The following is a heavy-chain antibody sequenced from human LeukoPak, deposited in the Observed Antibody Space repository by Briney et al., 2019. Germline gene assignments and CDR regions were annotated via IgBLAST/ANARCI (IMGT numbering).Heavy chain of an antibody. D-gene: IGHD3-9*01. CDR1: GGSISSGSYY. J-gene: IGHJ4*02. V-gene: IGHV4-39*07. Sequence: PSETLSLTCTVSGGSISSGSYYWVWIRQPPGKGLEWIGTIYYSGTTYYNPSLKSRVTISVDTSKNQFSLKLSSVTAADTAVYYCARVSSILTGLPFDYWGQGTLVTVSS. CDR2: IYYSGTT. CDR3: ARVSSILTGLPFDY.